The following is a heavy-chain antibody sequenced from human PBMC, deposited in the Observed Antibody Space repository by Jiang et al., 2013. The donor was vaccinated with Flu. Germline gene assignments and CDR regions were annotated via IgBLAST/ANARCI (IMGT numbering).Heavy chain of an antibody. CDR1: GGSISGYY. CDR3: ARYSTGTTGGYSFDY. D-gene: IGHD1-1*01. V-gene: IGHV4-59*01. Sequence: GPGLVKPSETLSLTCNVSGGSISGYYWTWIRQPPGKGLEWIGYISYSGNTMYKPSLVSRVTIFLDKSKSQFSLKLRSVTAADTAVYYCARYSTGTTGGYSFDYWGQGSPVTVSS. CDR2: ISYSGNT. J-gene: IGHJ4*02.